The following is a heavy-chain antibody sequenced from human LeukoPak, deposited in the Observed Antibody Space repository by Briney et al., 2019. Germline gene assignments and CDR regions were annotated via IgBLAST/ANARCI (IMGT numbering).Heavy chain of an antibody. J-gene: IGHJ5*02. CDR2: ISAYNGNT. CDR1: GYTFTSYG. CDR3: ARDPSTLWFGGPNWFDP. D-gene: IGHD3-10*01. V-gene: IGHV1-18*01. Sequence: ASVKVSCKASGYTFTSYGISWVRQAPGQGLEWMGWISAYNGNTNYAQKLQGRVTMTTDTSTSTAYMELRSLRSDDTAVYYCARDPSTLWFGGPNWFDPWGQGTLVTVSS.